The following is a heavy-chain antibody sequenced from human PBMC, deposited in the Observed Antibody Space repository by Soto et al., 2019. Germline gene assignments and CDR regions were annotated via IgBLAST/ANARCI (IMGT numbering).Heavy chain of an antibody. CDR1: GYTFNSYD. D-gene: IGHD3-22*01. V-gene: IGHV1-3*01. CDR3: ARDRYDSSRSLHY. J-gene: IGHJ4*02. Sequence: GASVKVSCKASGYTFNSYDMHWVRQAPGQRLEWMGWISAGNGNTKYSQRFQGRVTITRDTSASIAYMELRSLRSEDTAVYYCARDRYDSSRSLHYWGRGTQVTVSS. CDR2: ISAGNGNT.